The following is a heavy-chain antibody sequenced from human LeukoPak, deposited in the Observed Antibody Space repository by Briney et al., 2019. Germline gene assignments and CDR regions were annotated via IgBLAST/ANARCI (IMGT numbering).Heavy chain of an antibody. J-gene: IGHJ4*02. D-gene: IGHD3-10*01. Sequence: SETLSLTCAVYGGSFSGYYWSWIRQPPGKGLEWIGEINHSGSTNYNPSLKSRVTISVDTSKNQFSLKLSSVTAADTAVYYCARVSSRGSGSYFYWGQGTLVTVSS. CDR2: INHSGST. CDR1: GGSFSGYY. CDR3: ARVSSRGSGSYFY. V-gene: IGHV4-34*01.